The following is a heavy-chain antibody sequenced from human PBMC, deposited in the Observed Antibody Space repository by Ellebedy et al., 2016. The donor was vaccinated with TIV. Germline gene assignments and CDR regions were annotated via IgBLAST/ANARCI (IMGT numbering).Heavy chain of an antibody. Sequence: GGSLRLXXIASGFPFSTFDMSWVRQAPGKGLEWVSFMSGRDDVTVYADSVRGRFIISRDNSRNMLFLTLNSLRAEDTAVYYCVKGGWLDYWGQGDLVTVSS. CDR1: GFPFSTFD. D-gene: IGHD6-19*01. J-gene: IGHJ4*02. CDR3: VKGGWLDY. CDR2: MSGRDDVT. V-gene: IGHV3-23*01.